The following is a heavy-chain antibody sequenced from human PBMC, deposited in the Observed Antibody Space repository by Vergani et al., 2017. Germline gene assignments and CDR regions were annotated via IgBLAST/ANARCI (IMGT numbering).Heavy chain of an antibody. CDR3: ARAEILTGYHTTGYYMDV. CDR2: IYYSGST. CDR1: GGSFSGYY. D-gene: IGHD3-9*01. J-gene: IGHJ6*03. V-gene: IGHV4-34*01. Sequence: QVQLQQWGAGLLKPSETLSLTCAVYGGSFSGYYWSWIRQPPGKGLEWIGSIYYSGSTYYNPSLKSRVTISVDTSKNQFSLKLSSVTAADTAVYYCARAEILTGYHTTGYYMDVWGKGTTVTVSS.